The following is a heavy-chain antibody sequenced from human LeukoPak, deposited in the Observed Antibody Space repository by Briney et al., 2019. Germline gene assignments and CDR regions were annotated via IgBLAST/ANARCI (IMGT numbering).Heavy chain of an antibody. CDR2: IQSKTDGGPP. Sequence: GGSLRLSCATSGFTFSDAWMSWVRQAPGKGVEWVGRIQSKTDGGPPDYAASVKGRFTISRDDSKSTLYLQMNSLNAGDTAVYYCATDRGALTNWGQGTLVTVSS. CDR1: GFTFSDAW. J-gene: IGHJ4*02. CDR3: ATDRGALTN. V-gene: IGHV3-15*01. D-gene: IGHD3-10*01.